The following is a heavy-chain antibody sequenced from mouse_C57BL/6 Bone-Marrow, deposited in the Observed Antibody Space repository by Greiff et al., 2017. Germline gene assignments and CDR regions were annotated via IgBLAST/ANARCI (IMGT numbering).Heavy chain of an antibody. CDR1: GFTFSSYG. V-gene: IGHV5-6*02. CDR2: ISRGGSYT. D-gene: IGHD1-1*01. CDR3: AIYYYGSRSYAMDY. Sequence: DVKLVESGGDLVKPGGSLKLSCAASGFTFSSYGMSWVRQTPDKRLEWVATISRGGSYTYYPDSVKGRFTISRDNAKNTLYLQMSSLKSEDTAMYYCAIYYYGSRSYAMDYWGQGTSVTVSS. J-gene: IGHJ4*01.